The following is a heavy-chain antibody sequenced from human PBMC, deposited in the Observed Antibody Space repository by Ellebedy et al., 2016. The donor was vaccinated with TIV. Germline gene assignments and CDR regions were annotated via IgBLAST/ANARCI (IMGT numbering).Heavy chain of an antibody. CDR2: INGSGGRT. D-gene: IGHD7-27*01. J-gene: IGHJ4*02. CDR3: AKLTGAARGSPDY. Sequence: GESLKIPXRGSGFNFSSYSMRWVRQVPGKGLEWVSAINGSGGRTSYADSVKGRFTISRDNSKNTLYLQMNSLRAEDTAVYYCAKLTGAARGSPDYWGQGTLVTVSS. CDR1: GFNFSSYS. V-gene: IGHV3-23*01.